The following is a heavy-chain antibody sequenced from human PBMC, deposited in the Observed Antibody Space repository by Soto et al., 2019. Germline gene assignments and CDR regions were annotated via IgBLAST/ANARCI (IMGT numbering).Heavy chain of an antibody. D-gene: IGHD3-22*01. CDR2: IYYSGST. V-gene: IGHV4-31*03. J-gene: IGHJ4*02. CDR3: ARDTADDSSGYYYLDY. CDR1: GGSISSGGYY. Sequence: PSETLSLTCTVSGGSISSGGYYWSWIRQHPGKGLEWIGYIYYSGSTYYNPSLKSRVTISVDTSKNQFSLKLSSVTAADTAVYYCARDTADDSSGYYYLDYWGQGTLVTVSS.